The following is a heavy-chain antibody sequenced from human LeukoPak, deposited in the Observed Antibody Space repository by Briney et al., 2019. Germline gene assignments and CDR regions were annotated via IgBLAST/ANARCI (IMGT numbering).Heavy chain of an antibody. CDR3: ARDCGGSCYPYYYYYCMDV. J-gene: IGHJ6*03. Sequence: ASVKVSCKASGYTFTGYYMHWVRQAPGQGLEWMGRINPNSGGTNYAQKFQGRVTMTRDTSISTAYMELSRLRSDDTAVYYCARDCGGSCYPYYYYYCMDVWGKGTTVTVSS. D-gene: IGHD2-15*01. CDR2: INPNSGGT. V-gene: IGHV1-2*06. CDR1: GYTFTGYY.